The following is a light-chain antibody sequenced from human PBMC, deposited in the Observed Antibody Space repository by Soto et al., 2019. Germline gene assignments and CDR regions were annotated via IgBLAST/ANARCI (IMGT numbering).Light chain of an antibody. CDR2: GAS. J-gene: IGKJ4*01. Sequence: EIVMTQSPGTLSLSPGERATLSFRASQSVSSNYLAWYQQKPGRAPRLLIYGASSRATGIPDRFSGSGSGTDFSLTISRLEPEDFAVYYCQQYGSSPLTFGGGTK. CDR3: QQYGSSPLT. CDR1: QSVSSNY. V-gene: IGKV3-20*01.